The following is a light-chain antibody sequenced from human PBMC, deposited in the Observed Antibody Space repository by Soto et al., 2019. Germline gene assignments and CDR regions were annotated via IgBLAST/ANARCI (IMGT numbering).Light chain of an antibody. CDR3: SSYTSSSTYVV. V-gene: IGLV2-14*01. CDR2: DVS. Sequence: QSVLTQPASVSGSPGQSITISCTGTSSDVGGYNYVSWYQQHPGKAPKLMIYDVSDRPSGVSNRLSGSKSGNTASLTISGLQAEDEADYYCSSYTSSSTYVVFGGGTKLPVL. CDR1: SSDVGGYNY. J-gene: IGLJ2*01.